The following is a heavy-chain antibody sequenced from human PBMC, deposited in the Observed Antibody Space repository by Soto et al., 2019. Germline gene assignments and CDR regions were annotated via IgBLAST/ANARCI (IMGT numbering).Heavy chain of an antibody. CDR2: IYWDDDK. J-gene: IGHJ5*02. CDR1: GFSLTTSGVG. D-gene: IGHD3-16*01. CDR3: AQKTTTVTWGVDP. V-gene: IGHV2-5*02. Sequence: QITLKESGPTLVKPTQTLTLTCTFSGFSLTTSGVGVGWIRQPPGKALEWLALIYWDDDKRYSPSLKSRLTIPKDNSKNPVVPNKTNMDPADTAKYFCAQKTTTVTWGVDPLGQGNPVTVSS.